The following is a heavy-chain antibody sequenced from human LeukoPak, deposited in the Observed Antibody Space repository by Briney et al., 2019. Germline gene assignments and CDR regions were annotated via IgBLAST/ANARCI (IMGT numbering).Heavy chain of an antibody. CDR3: ARSKGVVAPAAPWYYYGMDV. CDR1: GGTFSSYA. Sequence: SVKVSCKASGGTFSSYAISWVRQAPGQGLEWMGRIIPILGIANYAQKFQGRVTITADKSTSTAYMELSSLRSEDTAVYYCARSKGVVAPAAPWYYYGMDVWGQGTTVTVSS. V-gene: IGHV1-69*04. J-gene: IGHJ6*02. D-gene: IGHD2-2*01. CDR2: IIPILGIA.